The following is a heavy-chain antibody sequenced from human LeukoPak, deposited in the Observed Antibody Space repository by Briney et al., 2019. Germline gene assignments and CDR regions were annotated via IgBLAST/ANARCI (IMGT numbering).Heavy chain of an antibody. J-gene: IGHJ5*02. D-gene: IGHD4-17*01. V-gene: IGHV4-4*07. CDR2: IYPSGNT. CDR3: ARDRGDYGDFSFSIWFDP. CDR1: GGSISSYY. Sequence: SETLSINCTVSGGSISSYYWSWIRQPAGKGLEWIGHIYPSGNTKYNPSLKSRVTMSIDTSQNQFSLNLSSVTAADTAVYYCARDRGDYGDFSFSIWFDPWGQGTLVTVSS.